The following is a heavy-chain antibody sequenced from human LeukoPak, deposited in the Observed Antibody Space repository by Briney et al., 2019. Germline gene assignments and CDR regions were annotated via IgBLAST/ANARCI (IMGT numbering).Heavy chain of an antibody. J-gene: IGHJ4*02. D-gene: IGHD3-10*01. Sequence: VKVSCKSSGGTFSSYSISWVRQAAGQGLEWRGGIIPIFGTANYAQKFQGRVTITADESTSTAYMELSSLRSEDTAVYYCARYHTWGVALFDYWGQGTLVTVSS. CDR3: ARYHTWGVALFDY. V-gene: IGHV1-69*01. CDR1: GGTFSSYS. CDR2: IIPIFGTA.